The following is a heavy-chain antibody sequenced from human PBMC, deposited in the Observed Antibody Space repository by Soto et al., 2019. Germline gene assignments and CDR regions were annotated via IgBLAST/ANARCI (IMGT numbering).Heavy chain of an antibody. CDR1: GFTFSSYW. J-gene: IGHJ6*02. CDR3: ASGSYFSRYYGMDV. Sequence: GSLRLSCAASGFTFSSYWMHWVRQAPGKGLVWVSRINSDGSSTSYADSVKGRFTISRDNAKNTLYLQMNSLRAEDTAVYYCASGSYFSRYYGMDVWGQGTTVTVSS. D-gene: IGHD3-10*01. CDR2: INSDGSST. V-gene: IGHV3-74*01.